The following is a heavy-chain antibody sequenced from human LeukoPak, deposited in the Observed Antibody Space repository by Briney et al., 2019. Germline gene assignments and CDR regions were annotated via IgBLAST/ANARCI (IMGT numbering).Heavy chain of an antibody. CDR2: ISGNSGSI. D-gene: IGHD3-16*01. CDR1: SSGGYY. Sequence: SSGGYYWSWVRQPPGKGLEWVSGISGNSGSIAYADSVKGRFTISRDNAKNSLYLQMNSLRPEDTALYYCAKVGPDDDAFDSWGQGTMVTVSS. J-gene: IGHJ3*02. V-gene: IGHV3-9*01. CDR3: AKVGPDDDAFDS.